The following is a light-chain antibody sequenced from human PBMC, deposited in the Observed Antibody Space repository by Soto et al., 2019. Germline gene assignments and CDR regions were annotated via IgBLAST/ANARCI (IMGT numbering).Light chain of an antibody. CDR2: SSS. V-gene: IGKV1-39*01. CDR1: QNIADY. CDR3: LQTFTTHIT. Sequence: DIQMTQSPSSLSASAGDTVTITCRASQNIADYRSWYQQKPGKAPKLLMYSSSILHDGVSSRFRVDGSGTAFTLTITVLQPADFATYYCLQTFTTHITFGGGTTVEVK. J-gene: IGKJ4*01.